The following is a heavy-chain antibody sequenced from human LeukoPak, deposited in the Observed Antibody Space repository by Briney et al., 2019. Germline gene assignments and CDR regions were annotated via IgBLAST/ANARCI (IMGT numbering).Heavy chain of an antibody. CDR1: AFFFEDFA. Sequence: GGSLRPSCAASAFFFEDFAMHWVRQGPRKGLEWVSLISADGATTHYTDSVKGRFTVSRDNSKNSLFLQMNSLRTEDTAFYYCAKATGSGSFLVDYLGQGTLVTVSS. CDR2: ISADGATT. D-gene: IGHD3-10*01. V-gene: IGHV3-43*02. J-gene: IGHJ4*02. CDR3: AKATGSGSFLVDY.